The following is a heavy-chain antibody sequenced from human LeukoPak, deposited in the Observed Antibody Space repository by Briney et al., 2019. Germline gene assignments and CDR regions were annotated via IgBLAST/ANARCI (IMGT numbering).Heavy chain of an antibody. Sequence: SETLSLTCALYGGSFSGYYWSWIRQPPGKGLEWIGEINHGGSTNYNPSLKSRVTISVDTSKNQFSLKLSSVTAADTAVYYCARDYYYMDVWGKGTTVTVSS. CDR1: GGSFSGYY. V-gene: IGHV4-34*01. CDR2: INHGGST. CDR3: ARDYYYMDV. J-gene: IGHJ6*03.